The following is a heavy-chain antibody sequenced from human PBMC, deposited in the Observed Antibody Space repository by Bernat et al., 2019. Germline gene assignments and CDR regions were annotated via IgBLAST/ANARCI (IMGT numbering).Heavy chain of an antibody. V-gene: IGHV4-39*01. Sequence: QVQLQESGPGLVKPSETLSLTCTVSGGSLRSSNYYWGWIRQPPGKGLEWIGTIYYSGSTYYNPSLKSRVTISVDTSNNQFSLKLGSVTATDTAVYYCARGGAGPGYWGQGTLVTVSS. J-gene: IGHJ4*02. CDR2: IYYSGST. CDR3: ARGGAGPGY. D-gene: IGHD6-19*01. CDR1: GGSLRSSNYY.